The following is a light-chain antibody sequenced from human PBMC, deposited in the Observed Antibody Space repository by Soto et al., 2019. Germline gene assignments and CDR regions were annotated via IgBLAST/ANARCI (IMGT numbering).Light chain of an antibody. J-gene: IGLJ2*01. CDR1: ISNIGNNL. CDR2: DSD. CDR3: GTWDASLSAVV. V-gene: IGLV1-51*01. Sequence: QSVLTQPPSLSAAPGQRVTISCSGSISNIGNNLVSWYQQLPGTAPKLLIYDSDHRPSAIPDRFSGSKSGTSATLAITGLQTGDAADYYCGTWDASLSAVVFGGGTKLTVL.